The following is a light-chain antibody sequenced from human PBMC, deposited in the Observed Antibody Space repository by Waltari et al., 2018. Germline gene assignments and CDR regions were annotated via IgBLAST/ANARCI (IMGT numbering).Light chain of an antibody. J-gene: IGKJ2*03. CDR1: KNIRSY. Sequence: LQMTQSPSSLSASVGDRVTISCRASKNIRSYLSWYQQKPGIAPKLVIYAASTLQSGVPSRFSGSGSGTNFTLTITSLQAEDFATYFCQASYTTPYSFGQGTKVEIK. V-gene: IGKV1-39*01. CDR2: AAS. CDR3: QASYTTPYS.